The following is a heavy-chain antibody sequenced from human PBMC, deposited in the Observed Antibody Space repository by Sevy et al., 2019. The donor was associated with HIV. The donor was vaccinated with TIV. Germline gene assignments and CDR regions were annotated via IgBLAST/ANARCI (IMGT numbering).Heavy chain of an antibody. J-gene: IGHJ5*02. CDR1: GGSISAYY. Sequence: SETLSLTCTIFGGSISAYYWSWFRQPPGRRLEYIGYIYYSGSTNYNPSLKSRVTISGDTSKNQFSLRLTSVTTADTATYYCARAPPVRSGDDSLNWFDPWGQGALVTVSS. CDR2: IYYSGST. D-gene: IGHD6-25*01. V-gene: IGHV4-59*01. CDR3: ARAPPVRSGDDSLNWFDP.